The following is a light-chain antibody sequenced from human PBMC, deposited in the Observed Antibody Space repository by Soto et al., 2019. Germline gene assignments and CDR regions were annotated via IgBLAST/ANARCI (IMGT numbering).Light chain of an antibody. V-gene: IGKV1-17*01. CDR3: LQQNSYPLT. Sequence: DIQMTQSPSSLSASVGDRVTITCRASQGIRSDLAWYQEKPGKAPKRLIYVASRLQSGVPSRFSGSGSGTQFTLTISSLQPEDSATYDCLQQNSYPLTFGGGTKVDIK. CDR2: VAS. J-gene: IGKJ4*01. CDR1: QGIRSD.